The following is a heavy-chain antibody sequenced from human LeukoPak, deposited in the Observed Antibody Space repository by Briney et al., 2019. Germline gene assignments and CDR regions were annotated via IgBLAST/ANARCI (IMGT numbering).Heavy chain of an antibody. J-gene: IGHJ6*03. CDR3: ARVRGTWYYYYMDV. D-gene: IGHD1-7*01. V-gene: IGHV3-7*01. Sequence: GGSLRLSCAASGFTFSSYWMSWVRQAPGKGLEWVANIKQDGSEKYYADSVKGRFTISRDNAKNSLYLQMNSLRAEDTAVYYCARVRGTWYYYYMDVWGKGTTVTVSS. CDR1: GFTFSSYW. CDR2: IKQDGSEK.